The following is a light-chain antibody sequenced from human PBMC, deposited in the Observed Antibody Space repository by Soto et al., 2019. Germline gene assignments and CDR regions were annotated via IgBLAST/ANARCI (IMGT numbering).Light chain of an antibody. CDR1: SSNIGNNY. J-gene: IGLJ2*01. CDR3: ATWDGSLPGEV. Sequence: QSVLTQSPSVSAAPGQKVTISCSGSSSNIGNNYVSWYQQLPGTAPKLLIYDNNKRPSGIPDRFSGSKSVTSGTLDITGLQTGDEADYYCATWDGSLPGEVFGGGTQLTVL. CDR2: DNN. V-gene: IGLV1-51*01.